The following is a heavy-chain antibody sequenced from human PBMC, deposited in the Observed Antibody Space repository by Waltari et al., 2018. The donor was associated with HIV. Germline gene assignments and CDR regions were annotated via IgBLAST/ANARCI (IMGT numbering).Heavy chain of an antibody. Sequence: CKGSGYSFTSYWIGWVRQMPGKGLEWMGIIYPGDSDTRYSPSFQGQVTISADKSISTAYLQWSSLKASDTAMYYCARHKEVVPAALPFDPWGQGTLVTVSS. V-gene: IGHV5-51*01. J-gene: IGHJ5*02. CDR3: ARHKEVVPAALPFDP. CDR2: IYPGDSDT. D-gene: IGHD2-2*01. CDR1: GYSFTSYW.